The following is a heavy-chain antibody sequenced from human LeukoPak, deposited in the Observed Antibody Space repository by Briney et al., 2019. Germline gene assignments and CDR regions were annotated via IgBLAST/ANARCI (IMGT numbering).Heavy chain of an antibody. Sequence: GESLKISCKGSGYSFTTYWIGWVRQMPGKGLEWMGIISPPDSDTKYNPSFQAQVTMSADKSISTAYLQWTSLKASDTAIYYCARLNSPSYFDYWGQGTLVIVSS. D-gene: IGHD2/OR15-2a*01. CDR2: ISPPDSDT. CDR1: GYSFTTYW. CDR3: ARLNSPSYFDY. V-gene: IGHV5-51*01. J-gene: IGHJ4*02.